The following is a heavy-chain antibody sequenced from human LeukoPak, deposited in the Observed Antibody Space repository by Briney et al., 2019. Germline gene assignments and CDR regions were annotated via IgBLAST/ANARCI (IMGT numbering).Heavy chain of an antibody. J-gene: IGHJ4*02. CDR1: GGSISSYY. D-gene: IGHD6-13*01. CDR2: IYYSGST. V-gene: IGHV4-59*08. CDR3: ARHLFAAAAPPCFDY. Sequence: PSETLSLTCTVSGGSISSYYWSWIRQPPGKGLEWIGYIYYSGSTNYNPSLKSRVTISVDTSKNQFSLKLSSVTAADTAVYYCARHLFAAAAPPCFDYWGQGTLVTVSS.